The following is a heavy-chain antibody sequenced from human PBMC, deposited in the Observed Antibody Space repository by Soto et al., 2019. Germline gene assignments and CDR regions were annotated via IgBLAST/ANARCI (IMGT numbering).Heavy chain of an antibody. D-gene: IGHD6-13*01. J-gene: IGHJ3*02. V-gene: IGHV4-39*01. CDR3: ARLASSISPRTFDI. CDR1: GGSVSSSSYY. CDR2: IYYTGST. Sequence: ETLSLTCTVTGGSVSSSSYYWGWIRQPPGKGLEWIGTIYYTGSTYYNASLKSRVTISVDTSKNQFSLKLSSVTAADTAVYYCARLASSISPRTFDIWGQGIMVT.